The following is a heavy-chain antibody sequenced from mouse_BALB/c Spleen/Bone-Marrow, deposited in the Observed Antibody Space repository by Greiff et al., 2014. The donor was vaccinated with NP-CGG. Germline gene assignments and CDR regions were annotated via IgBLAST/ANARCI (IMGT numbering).Heavy chain of an antibody. D-gene: IGHD1-1*01. J-gene: IGHJ2*01. CDR1: GYSITSGYG. CDR3: TREATAVAGFDY. V-gene: IGHV3-1*02. CDR2: IHYRGST. Sequence: EVQLVESGPDLVKPSQSLSLTCTVTGYSITSGYGWHWIRQFPGNKLEWMGYIHYRGSTDYNPSLKSRISITRDTSKNQFSLQLNSVTTEDTATYYCTREATAVAGFDYWGQGATLTVTS.